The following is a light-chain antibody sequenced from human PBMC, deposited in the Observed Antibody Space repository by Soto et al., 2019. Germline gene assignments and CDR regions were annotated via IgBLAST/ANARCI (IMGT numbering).Light chain of an antibody. Sequence: EIVMTQSPATLSVSPGERATLSCRASQSVSSNLAWYQQKPGQAPRLLIYGASTRATGIPARFSGSGSGTEFTLNISSLQSEDFAVYYCQQYNNWLRYTFGQGTKLEIK. V-gene: IGKV3-15*01. CDR2: GAS. CDR1: QSVSSN. J-gene: IGKJ2*01. CDR3: QQYNNWLRYT.